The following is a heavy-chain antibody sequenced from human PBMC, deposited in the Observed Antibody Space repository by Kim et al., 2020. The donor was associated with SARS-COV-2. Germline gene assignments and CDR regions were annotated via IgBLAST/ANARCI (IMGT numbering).Heavy chain of an antibody. Sequence: GGSLRLSCAASGFTFSSYSMNWVRQAPGKGLEWVSSISSSSSYIYYADSVKGRFTISRDNAKNSLYLQMNSLRAEDTAVYYCARGTVTNGEAPTPSNHWGQGTLVTVSS. CDR2: ISSSSSYI. V-gene: IGHV3-21*01. CDR3: ARGTVTNGEAPTPSNH. CDR1: GFTFSSYS. J-gene: IGHJ4*02. D-gene: IGHD4-17*01.